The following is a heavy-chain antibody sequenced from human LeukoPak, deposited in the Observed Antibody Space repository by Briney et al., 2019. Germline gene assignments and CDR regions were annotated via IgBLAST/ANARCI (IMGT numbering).Heavy chain of an antibody. V-gene: IGHV4-59*01. CDR3: ARYLAAAGTKNAFDI. CDR1: GGSISSYY. CDR2: IYYSGST. D-gene: IGHD6-13*01. J-gene: IGHJ3*02. Sequence: SETLSLTCTVSGGSISSYYWSWPRQPPGKGLEWIGYIYYSGSTNYNPSLKSRVTISVDTSKNQFSLKLSSVTAADTAVYYCARYLAAAGTKNAFDIWGQGTMVTVSS.